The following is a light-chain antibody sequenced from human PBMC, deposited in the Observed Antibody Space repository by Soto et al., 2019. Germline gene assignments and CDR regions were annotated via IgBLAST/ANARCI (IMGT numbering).Light chain of an antibody. Sequence: DVQMTQSPSSLSAFVGDRVTITCRASQGIAPYLAWFQQKPGKVPKLLIYATSTLQSGVPSRFSGSGSGTDFTLTISSLQPEDVETYYCQKYNTAPLTFGGGTRWIS. CDR3: QKYNTAPLT. V-gene: IGKV1-27*01. CDR2: ATS. CDR1: QGIAPY. J-gene: IGKJ4*01.